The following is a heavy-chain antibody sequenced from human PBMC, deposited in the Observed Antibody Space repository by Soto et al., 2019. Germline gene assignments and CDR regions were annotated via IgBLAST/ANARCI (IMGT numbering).Heavy chain of an antibody. Sequence: SETLSLTCTVSGGSISSSSYYWGWIRQPPGKGLEWIGSIYYSGSTYYNPSLKSRVTISVDTSKNQFSLKLSSVTAADTAVYYCARNYGGNSDPWGQGTLVTVSS. D-gene: IGHD4-17*01. CDR1: GGSISSSSYY. J-gene: IGHJ5*02. V-gene: IGHV4-39*01. CDR2: IYYSGST. CDR3: ARNYGGNSDP.